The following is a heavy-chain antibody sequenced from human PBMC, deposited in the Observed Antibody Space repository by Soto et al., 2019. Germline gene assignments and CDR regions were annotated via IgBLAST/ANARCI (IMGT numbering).Heavy chain of an antibody. Sequence: QVQLVQSGAEVKKPGASVKVSCKASGYTFTSYGISWVRQAPGQGLEWMGWISGYNGNTNYAQKFQGRVTMTTDTSTSTAYMELRSLRSDDTAVYCCARADCSGGSCYLGDYWGQGTLVTVSS. CDR3: ARADCSGGSCYLGDY. D-gene: IGHD2-15*01. J-gene: IGHJ4*02. CDR2: ISGYNGNT. CDR1: GYTFTSYG. V-gene: IGHV1-18*04.